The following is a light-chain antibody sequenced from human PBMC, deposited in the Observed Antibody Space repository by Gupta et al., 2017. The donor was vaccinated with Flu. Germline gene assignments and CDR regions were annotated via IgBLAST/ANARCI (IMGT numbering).Light chain of an antibody. CDR3: AAWDDSLNAWM. J-gene: IGLJ3*02. V-gene: IGLV1-44*01. Sequence: QSVLTQPPSASGTPGQRVTISCSGSSSNIGSNVVSWYQHFPGTAPKLLIYNYNQRPSGVPDRFSGFESGTSASLAISGLQSEDEADYFCAAWDDSLNAWMFGGGTKVTVL. CDR2: NYN. CDR1: SSNIGSNV.